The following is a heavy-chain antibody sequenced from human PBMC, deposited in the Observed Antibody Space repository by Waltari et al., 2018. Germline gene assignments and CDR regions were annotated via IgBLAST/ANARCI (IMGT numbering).Heavy chain of an antibody. Sequence: EVQLLESGGGLVQPGGSLRLSCAASGFTFSSYAMSWVRQAPGKGLGWVSAISGSGGSTYYADSVKGRFTISRDNSKNTLYLQMNSLRAEDTAVYYCAKDRGIVVVITPDYYYGMDVWGQGTTVTVSS. V-gene: IGHV3-23*01. J-gene: IGHJ6*02. D-gene: IGHD3-22*01. CDR2: ISGSGGST. CDR3: AKDRGIVVVITPDYYYGMDV. CDR1: GFTFSSYA.